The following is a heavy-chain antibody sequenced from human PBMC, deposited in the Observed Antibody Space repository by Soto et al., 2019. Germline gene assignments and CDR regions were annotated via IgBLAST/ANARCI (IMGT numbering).Heavy chain of an antibody. CDR2: LGAADDP. V-gene: IGHV3-13*05. CDR1: GFTLIAYD. J-gene: IGHJ6*02. CDR3: ARAYSGRLPRRADYYYAMDV. D-gene: IGHD2-15*01. Sequence: GGSLRLSCAASGFTLIAYDMHWVRQAEGKGLEWVSALGAADDPYYLVSVKGRFTTSRENAKNSLYLQMNNLRAGDTAVYYCARAYSGRLPRRADYYYAMDVWGQGTTVTVSS.